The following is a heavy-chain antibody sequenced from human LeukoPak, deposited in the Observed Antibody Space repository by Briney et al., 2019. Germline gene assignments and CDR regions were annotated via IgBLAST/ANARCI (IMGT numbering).Heavy chain of an antibody. Sequence: ASVKVSCKASGYTFTSYDINWVRQATGQVLEWMGWMNPNSGNTGYAQKFQGRVTMTRNTSISTAYMELSSLRSEDTAVYYCARYGSSGWYYYYGMDVWGQGTTVTVSS. CDR1: GYTFTSYD. V-gene: IGHV1-8*01. J-gene: IGHJ6*02. CDR2: MNPNSGNT. D-gene: IGHD6-19*01. CDR3: ARYGSSGWYYYYGMDV.